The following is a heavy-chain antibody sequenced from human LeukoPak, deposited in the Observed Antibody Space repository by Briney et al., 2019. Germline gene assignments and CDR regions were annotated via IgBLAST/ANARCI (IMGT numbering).Heavy chain of an antibody. J-gene: IGHJ3*01. CDR2: MNPHGDYT. CDR3: ARGLRVGYV. CDR1: GYNFKSYD. V-gene: IGHV1-8*01. D-gene: IGHD3-10*01. Sequence: ASVKVSCKASGYNFKSYDINWVRQAAGQGLEWMGWMNPHGDYTGYSQKFQDRVTMTSDSSTTTAFMELSSLTSEDTALYYCARGLRVGYVWGLGTMVIVTS.